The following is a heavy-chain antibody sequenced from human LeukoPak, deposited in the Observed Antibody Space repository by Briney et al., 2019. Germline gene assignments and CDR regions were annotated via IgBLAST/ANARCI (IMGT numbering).Heavy chain of an antibody. Sequence: GGSLRLSCAASGFIFRNYSMNWVRQAPGKGLEWVSSISSSSSYIYYADSVKGRFTISRDNAKNSLYLQMNSLRAEDTAVCYCARPTYYYDSSGYYYGNWFDPWGQGTLVTVSS. CDR1: GFIFRNYS. CDR2: ISSSSSYI. D-gene: IGHD3-22*01. V-gene: IGHV3-21*01. CDR3: ARPTYYYDSSGYYYGNWFDP. J-gene: IGHJ5*02.